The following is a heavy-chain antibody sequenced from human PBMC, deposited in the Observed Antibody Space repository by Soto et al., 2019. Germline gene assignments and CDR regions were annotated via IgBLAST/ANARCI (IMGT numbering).Heavy chain of an antibody. CDR2: MHPSGST. V-gene: IGHV4-4*02. CDR3: ARHGHNIYGFDV. CDR1: GGSISSVNW. Sequence: QVQPQDSGPGLVKPSDTLSLTCAVSGGSISSVNWWSWVRQSPGKGLEWIGEMHPSGSTNYNPSLKSRVTVSMDKSRNQFSLKMYSVTAADTAVYFCARHGHNIYGFDVWGRGTTVTVSS. J-gene: IGHJ6*02. D-gene: IGHD1-1*01.